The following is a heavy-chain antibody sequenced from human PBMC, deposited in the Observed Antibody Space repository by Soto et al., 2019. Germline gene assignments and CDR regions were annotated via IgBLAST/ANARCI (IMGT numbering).Heavy chain of an antibody. D-gene: IGHD3-16*02. CDR3: AQDLDYDFIWGNYRRPNDY. CDR2: ISNNDEDT. J-gene: IGHJ4*02. Sequence: EVQLLESGGGLVQPGGSLRLSCAASGFTFSSYVMNWVRQAPGKGLEWVSAISNNDEDTYYADSVRGRFTISRDNSKNTLYLQMNNLRAEDTAIYYCAQDLDYDFIWGNYRRPNDYWGQGTLVTVSS. CDR1: GFTFSSYV. V-gene: IGHV3-23*01.